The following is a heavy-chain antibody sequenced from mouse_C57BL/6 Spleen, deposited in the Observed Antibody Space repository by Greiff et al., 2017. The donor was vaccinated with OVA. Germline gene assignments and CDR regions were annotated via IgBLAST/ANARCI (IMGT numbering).Heavy chain of an antibody. D-gene: IGHD1-1*01. CDR1: GYTFTSYW. CDR2: IDPNRGGT. CDR3: AIYGSSYDWFAY. Sequence: VQLQQPGAELVQPGASVKLSCKASGYTFTSYWMHWVTPRPGRGLEWIGRIDPNRGGTKSNEQFKSKATLTVDKPSSTAYMQLISLTSEDSAVYYCAIYGSSYDWFAYWGQGTLVTVSA. V-gene: IGHV1-72*01. J-gene: IGHJ3*01.